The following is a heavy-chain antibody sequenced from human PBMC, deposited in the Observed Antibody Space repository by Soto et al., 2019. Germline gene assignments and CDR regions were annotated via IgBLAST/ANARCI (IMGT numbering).Heavy chain of an antibody. CDR2: IYSGGST. J-gene: IGHJ6*02. D-gene: IGHD2-15*01. V-gene: IGHV3-53*01. CDR3: AGVVVVAYYYGMDV. Sequence: GGSLRLFCAASGFTVSSNYMSWVRQAPGKGLEWVSVIYSGGSTYYADSVKGRFTISRDNSKNTLYLQMNSLRAEDTAVYYCAGVVVVAYYYGMDVWGQGTTVTVSS. CDR1: GFTVSSNY.